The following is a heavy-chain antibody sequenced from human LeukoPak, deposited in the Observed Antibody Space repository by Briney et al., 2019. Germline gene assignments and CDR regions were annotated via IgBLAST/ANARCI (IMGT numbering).Heavy chain of an antibody. CDR1: GGSISSSDW. V-gene: IGHV4-4*02. CDR3: ARGSGIYYYYYMDV. Sequence: PSGTLSLTCAVSGGSISSSDWWSWVRQPPGKGLEWIGEVYYSGNTNYNTSLKSRVTISVDKSKNQFSLKLSSVTAADTAVYYCARGSGIYYYYYMDVWGKGTTVTVSS. J-gene: IGHJ6*03. CDR2: VYYSGNT. D-gene: IGHD1-26*01.